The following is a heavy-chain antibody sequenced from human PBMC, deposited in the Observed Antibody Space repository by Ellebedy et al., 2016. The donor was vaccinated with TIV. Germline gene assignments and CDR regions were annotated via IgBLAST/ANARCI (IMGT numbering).Heavy chain of an antibody. D-gene: IGHD6-19*01. CDR1: GFTFSQYD. Sequence: GGSLRLXXAASGFTFSQYDMHWVRQVTGKGLEWVSVIGTAGDTCYSGSVKGRFTISRENAKNSLYLQMNSLTAGDTAVYYCARGPRAGAPFYYYGMDVWGQGTTVTVSS. CDR2: IGTAGDT. CDR3: ARGPRAGAPFYYYGMDV. V-gene: IGHV3-13*01. J-gene: IGHJ6*02.